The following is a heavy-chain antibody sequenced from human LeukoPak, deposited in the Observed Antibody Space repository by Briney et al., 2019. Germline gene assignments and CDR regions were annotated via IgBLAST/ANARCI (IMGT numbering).Heavy chain of an antibody. D-gene: IGHD3-10*01. CDR1: GGSISSGGYY. J-gene: IGHJ4*02. Sequence: SETLSLTCTVSGGSISSGGYYWSWIRQHPGKGLEWIGYIYYSGSTYYNPSLKSRVTISVDTSKNQFSLKLSSVTAADTAVYYCAREVREGYFDYWGQGTLVTVSS. V-gene: IGHV4-31*03. CDR3: AREVREGYFDY. CDR2: IYYSGST.